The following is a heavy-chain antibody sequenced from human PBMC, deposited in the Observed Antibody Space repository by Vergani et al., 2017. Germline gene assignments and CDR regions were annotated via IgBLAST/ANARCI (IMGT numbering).Heavy chain of an antibody. D-gene: IGHD6-6*01. J-gene: IGHJ4*02. CDR3: AKESPXTLLEYSSSSPHY. Sequence: QVQLVESGGGVVQPGRSLRLSCAASGFTFSRYVMHWVRQAPGKGLEWVAGISHDGDDEYFADSVKGRFTISRDNSKNTLFLQMNSLRPEDTAVYYCAKESPXTLLEYSSSSPHYWGQGTLVTVSS. CDR1: GFTFSRYV. CDR2: ISHDGDDE. V-gene: IGHV3-30*18.